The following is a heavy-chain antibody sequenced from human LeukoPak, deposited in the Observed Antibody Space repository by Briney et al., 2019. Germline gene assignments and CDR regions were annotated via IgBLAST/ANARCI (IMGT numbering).Heavy chain of an antibody. Sequence: SVKVSCKASGGTFSSYAISWVRQAPGQGLEWMGGIIPIFGTANYAQKFQGRVTITADESTSTAYMELSSLRSEDTAVYYCARKDIVVVPAAIDSYYYYGMDVWGQGTTVTVSS. CDR2: IIPIFGTA. D-gene: IGHD2-2*01. CDR1: GGTFSSYA. V-gene: IGHV1-69*13. J-gene: IGHJ6*02. CDR3: ARKDIVVVPAAIDSYYYYGMDV.